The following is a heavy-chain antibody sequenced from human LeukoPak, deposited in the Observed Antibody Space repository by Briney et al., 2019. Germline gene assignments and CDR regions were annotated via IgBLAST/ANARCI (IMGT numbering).Heavy chain of an antibody. CDR1: GGSISRYY. Sequence: SETLSLTCTVSGGSISRYYWSWIRQPPGKGLEWIGYIYYSGSTNYNPSLQSRVTISLDTSKNQFSLELSSVTAADTAVYYCARSELLWFGGVNSGFDYWGQGTLVTVSS. J-gene: IGHJ4*02. CDR3: ARSELLWFGGVNSGFDY. D-gene: IGHD3-10*01. CDR2: IYYSGST. V-gene: IGHV4-59*01.